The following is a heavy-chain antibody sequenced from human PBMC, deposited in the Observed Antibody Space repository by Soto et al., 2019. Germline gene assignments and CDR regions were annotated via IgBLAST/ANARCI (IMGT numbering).Heavy chain of an antibody. CDR1: GFTFSSYG. J-gene: IGHJ6*02. Sequence: GGFLRLSCAASGFTFSSYGMHWVRQAPGKGLEWVAVIWYDGSNKYYADSVKGRFTISRDNSKNTLYLQMNSLRAEDTAVYYCARDHSSSWYSYYGMDVWGQGTTVTVSS. CDR3: ARDHSSSWYSYYGMDV. V-gene: IGHV3-33*01. CDR2: IWYDGSNK. D-gene: IGHD6-13*01.